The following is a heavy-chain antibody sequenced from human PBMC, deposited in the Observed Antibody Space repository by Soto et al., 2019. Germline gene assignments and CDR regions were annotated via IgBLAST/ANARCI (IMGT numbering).Heavy chain of an antibody. D-gene: IGHD2-21*02. Sequence: DVQLLESGGGLVQPGGSLRLSCAASGFTFNNYPMRWVRQTPGEGLVYVSSLTDTGYTTYYADSVRGRFTISRDNSRNTVDLQMNSLIVDDTAIYYCARGGLGQLTAIDYWGQGTLVTVSS. J-gene: IGHJ4*02. CDR3: ARGGLGQLTAIDY. CDR2: LTDTGYTT. CDR1: GFTFNNYP. V-gene: IGHV3-23*01.